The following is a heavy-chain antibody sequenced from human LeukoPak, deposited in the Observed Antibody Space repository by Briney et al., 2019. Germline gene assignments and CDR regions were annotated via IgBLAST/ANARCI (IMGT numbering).Heavy chain of an antibody. V-gene: IGHV1-2*02. CDR1: GYTFTGYY. CDR2: INPKSGGT. CDR3: ARDTYIYGSSAYYFDY. J-gene: IGHJ4*02. D-gene: IGHD5-18*01. Sequence: ASVKVSCKASGYTFTGYYMHWVRQAPGQGLQWMGWINPKSGGTNYAQKFQGRVTMTRDTSISTAYMELSRLRSDDTAVYYCARDTYIYGSSAYYFDYWGQGILVTVSS.